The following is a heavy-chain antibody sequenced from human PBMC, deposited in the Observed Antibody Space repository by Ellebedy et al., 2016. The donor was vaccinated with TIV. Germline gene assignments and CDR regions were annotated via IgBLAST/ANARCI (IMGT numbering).Heavy chain of an antibody. CDR3: ARVSYHGHYYFDY. Sequence: MPSETLSLTCTVSGGSISSYYWSWIRQPPGKGLEWIGYIYYSGSTNYNPSLKSRVTISVDTSKNQFSLKLSSVTAADTAVYYCARVSYHGHYYFDYWGQGTLVTVSS. J-gene: IGHJ4*02. V-gene: IGHV4-59*08. CDR1: GGSISSYY. CDR2: IYYSGST. D-gene: IGHD1-26*01.